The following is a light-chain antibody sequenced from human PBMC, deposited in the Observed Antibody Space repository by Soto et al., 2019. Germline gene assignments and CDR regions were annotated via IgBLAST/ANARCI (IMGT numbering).Light chain of an antibody. CDR1: SSDVGSYNL. CDR3: SSYTTSSTLYV. J-gene: IGLJ1*01. Sequence: LTQPASVSGSPGQSITISCTGTSSDVGSYNLVSWYQQHPGKAPKLMIYDVRNRPSGISNRFSGSKSGNTASLTISGLQAEDEADYYCSSYTTSSTLYVFGTGTKVTLL. V-gene: IGLV2-14*02. CDR2: DVR.